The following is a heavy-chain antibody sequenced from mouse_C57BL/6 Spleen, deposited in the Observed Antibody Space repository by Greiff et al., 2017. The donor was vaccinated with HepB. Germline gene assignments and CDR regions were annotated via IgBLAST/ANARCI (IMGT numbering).Heavy chain of an antibody. D-gene: IGHD2-10*01. CDR1: GYAFSSSW. V-gene: IGHV1-82*01. Sequence: VQLQQSGPELVKPGASVKISCKASGYAFSSSWMNWVKQRPGKGLEWIGRIYPGDGDTNYNGKFKGKATLTADKSSSTAYMQLSSLTSEDSAVYCCARAESYYGPEAWFAYWGQGTLVTVSA. CDR2: IYPGDGDT. J-gene: IGHJ3*01. CDR3: ARAESYYGPEAWFAY.